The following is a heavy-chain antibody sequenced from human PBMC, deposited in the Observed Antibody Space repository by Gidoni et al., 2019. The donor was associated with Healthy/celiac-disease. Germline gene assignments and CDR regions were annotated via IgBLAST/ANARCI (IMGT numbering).Heavy chain of an antibody. Sequence: QVQLVESGGGVVQPGRSLRLSCAASGFTFSSYAMHWVRQAPGKGLEWVAVISYDGSNKYYADSVKGRFTISRDNSKNTLYLQMNSLRAEDTAVYYCARDRSMIVASPLGYWGQGTLVTVSS. CDR2: ISYDGSNK. CDR1: GFTFSSYA. V-gene: IGHV3-30-3*01. D-gene: IGHD3-22*01. CDR3: ARDRSMIVASPLGY. J-gene: IGHJ4*02.